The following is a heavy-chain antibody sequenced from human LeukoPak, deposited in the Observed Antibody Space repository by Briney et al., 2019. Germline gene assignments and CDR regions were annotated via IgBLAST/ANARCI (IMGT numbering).Heavy chain of an antibody. CDR1: GGTFSSYA. V-gene: IGHV1-69*13. Sequence: GASVKVSCKASGGTFSSYAISWVRQAPGQGLEWMGGIIPIFGTANYAQKFQGRVTITADESTSTAYMELSSLRSEDTAVYYCARGSAAGTGVSYDYWGQGTLVTVSS. D-gene: IGHD6-13*01. CDR3: ARGSAAGTGVSYDY. CDR2: IIPIFGTA. J-gene: IGHJ4*02.